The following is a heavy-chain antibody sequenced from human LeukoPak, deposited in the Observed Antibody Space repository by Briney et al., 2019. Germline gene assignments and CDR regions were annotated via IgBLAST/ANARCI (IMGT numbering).Heavy chain of an antibody. V-gene: IGHV3-9*01. J-gene: IGHJ3*02. D-gene: IGHD5-18*01. CDR2: ISWNSGSI. CDR3: AKGRVDTAMVPGAFDI. CDR1: GFTFDDYA. Sequence: PGRSLRLSCAASGFTFDDYAMHWVRQAPGKGLEWVSGISWNSGSIGYADSVKGRFTISRDNAKNSLYLQMNSLRAEDTALYYCAKGRVDTAMVPGAFDIWGQGTMVTVSS.